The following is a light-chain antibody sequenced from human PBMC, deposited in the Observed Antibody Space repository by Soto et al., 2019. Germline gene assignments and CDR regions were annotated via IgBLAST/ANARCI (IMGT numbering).Light chain of an antibody. Sequence: QSVLTQPPSASASLGASVKLTCTLSSGHSSYAIAWHQKQPEQGPRYLMDLNNDGSHTKGDGIPDRFSGSSSGAERYLIISSLQSEDEPDYYCQTWGTGFQVFGGGTKLTVL. CDR1: SGHSSYA. CDR3: QTWGTGFQV. CDR2: LNNDGSH. J-gene: IGLJ2*01. V-gene: IGLV4-69*01.